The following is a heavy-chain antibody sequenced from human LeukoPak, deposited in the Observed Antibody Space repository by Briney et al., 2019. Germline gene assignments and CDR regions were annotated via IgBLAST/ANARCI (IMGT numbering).Heavy chain of an antibody. CDR1: GGSISSYY. V-gene: IGHV4-59*01. D-gene: IGHD3-3*01. CDR2: IYYSGST. Sequence: PSETLSLTCTVSGGSISSYYWSWIRQPPGKGLEWIGYIYYSGSTNYNPSLKSRVTISVDTSKNQFSLKLSSVTAADTAVYYCARANRITIFGVVRDWFDPWGQGTLVTVSS. CDR3: ARANRITIFGVVRDWFDP. J-gene: IGHJ5*02.